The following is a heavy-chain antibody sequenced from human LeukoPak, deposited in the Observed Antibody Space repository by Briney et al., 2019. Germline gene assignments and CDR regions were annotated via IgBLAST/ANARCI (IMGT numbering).Heavy chain of an antibody. Sequence: KPSETLSLTCTVSGGSISSSSYYWGWIRQPPGKGLEWIGSIYYSGSTYYNPSLKSRVTISVDTSKNQFSLKLSSVTAADTAVYYCARDARGYSYGYSWFDPWGQGTLVTVSS. J-gene: IGHJ5*02. CDR1: GGSISSSSYY. V-gene: IGHV4-39*02. CDR3: ARDARGYSYGYSWFDP. D-gene: IGHD5-18*01. CDR2: IYYSGST.